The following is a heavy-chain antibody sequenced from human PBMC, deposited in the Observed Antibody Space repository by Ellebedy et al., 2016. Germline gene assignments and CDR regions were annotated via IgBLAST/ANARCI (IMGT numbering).Heavy chain of an antibody. CDR1: GFIFSSYG. V-gene: IGHV3-30*03. Sequence: GESLKISCVASGFIFSSYGMHWVRQAPGKGLEWVAVISYDGSDKYYADSVKGRFTISRDNSKNTLYLQMTSLRAEDTAVYYCARGASLYGDYVFDYWGQGTLVTVSS. CDR3: ARGASLYGDYVFDY. J-gene: IGHJ4*02. D-gene: IGHD4-17*01. CDR2: ISYDGSDK.